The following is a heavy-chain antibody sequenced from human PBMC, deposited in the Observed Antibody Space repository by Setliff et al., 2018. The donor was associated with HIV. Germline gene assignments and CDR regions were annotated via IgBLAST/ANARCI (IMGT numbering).Heavy chain of an antibody. CDR1: GYSFSSFGISYG. Sequence: GASVKVSCKASGYSFSSFGISYGITWVRQAPGQSLEWMGWISNNNAKANFAQKFQGRVSMTTETSTTTAYLELRDLRFDDTAVYFCVRDTDIWRYFPLWGQGTLVTVSS. V-gene: IGHV1-18*01. CDR2: ISNNNAKA. J-gene: IGHJ1*01. CDR3: VRDTDIWRYFPL. D-gene: IGHD1-1*01.